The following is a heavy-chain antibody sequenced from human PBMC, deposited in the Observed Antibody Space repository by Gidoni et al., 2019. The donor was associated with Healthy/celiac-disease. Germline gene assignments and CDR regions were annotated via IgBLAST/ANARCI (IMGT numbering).Heavy chain of an antibody. CDR3: ARARRDGYNLDY. J-gene: IGHJ4*02. V-gene: IGHV3-33*01. CDR2: IWYDGSNN. CDR1: G. D-gene: IGHD5-12*01. Sequence: GMHWVRQAPGKGLEWVAVIWYDGSNNYYADSVKGRFTISRDNSKNTLYLQMNSLRAEDTAVYSCARARRDGYNLDYWGQGTLVTVSS.